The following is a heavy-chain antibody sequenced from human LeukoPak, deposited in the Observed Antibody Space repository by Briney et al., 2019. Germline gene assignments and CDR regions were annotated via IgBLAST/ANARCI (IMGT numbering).Heavy chain of an antibody. Sequence: PSETLSLTCAVYGGSFSGYYWSWIRQPPGKGLEWVSIFYSGSDTYYADSVKGRFSIFRDNSKNTLYLQMNSLRAEDTAVYYCARGGNFPTNYYGMYVWGQGTTVTVSS. CDR3: ARGGNFPTNYYGMYV. V-gene: IGHV3-53*01. CDR1: GGSFSGYY. D-gene: IGHD4-23*01. J-gene: IGHJ6*02. CDR2: FYSGSDT.